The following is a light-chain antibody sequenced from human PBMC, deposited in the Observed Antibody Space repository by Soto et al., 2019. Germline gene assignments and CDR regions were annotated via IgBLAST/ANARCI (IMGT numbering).Light chain of an antibody. CDR1: SSDVGGYNY. Sequence: QSALTQPASVSGSPVQSITISCTGTSSDVGGYNYVSWYQQHPGKAPKLMIYDVSNRPSGVSNRFSGSKSGNTASLTISGLRAEDEADYYCSSYTSSSTRVFGGGTKLTVL. V-gene: IGLV2-14*01. CDR3: SSYTSSSTRV. CDR2: DVS. J-gene: IGLJ2*01.